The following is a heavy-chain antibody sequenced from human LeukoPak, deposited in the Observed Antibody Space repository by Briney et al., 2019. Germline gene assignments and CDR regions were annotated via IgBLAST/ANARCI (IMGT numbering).Heavy chain of an antibody. J-gene: IGHJ3*02. CDR1: GGSISSSSYY. CDR3: AGASCSSTSCYARDAFDI. Sequence: PSETLSLTCTVSGGSISSSSYYWGWIRQPPGKGLEWIGYIYHSGSTYYNPSLKSRVTISVDTSKNQFSLKLSSVTAADTAVYYCAGASCSSTSCYARDAFDIWGQGTMVTVSS. V-gene: IGHV4-39*07. D-gene: IGHD2-2*01. CDR2: IYHSGST.